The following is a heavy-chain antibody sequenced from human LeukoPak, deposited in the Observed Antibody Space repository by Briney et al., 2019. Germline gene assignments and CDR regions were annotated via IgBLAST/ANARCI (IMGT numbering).Heavy chain of an antibody. V-gene: IGHV4-59*01. J-gene: IGHJ6*02. CDR1: GGSFSSYY. CDR2: IYYSGST. CDR3: ARSYDSRGYFYYGMDV. Sequence: SETLSLTCAVYGGSFSSYYGSWIRQPPGKGLEWIGYIYYSGSTGYNPSLKSRVTISVDTSKNQFSLKLTSVTAADTAVYYCARSYDSRGYFYYGMDVWGQGTTVTVSS. D-gene: IGHD3-22*01.